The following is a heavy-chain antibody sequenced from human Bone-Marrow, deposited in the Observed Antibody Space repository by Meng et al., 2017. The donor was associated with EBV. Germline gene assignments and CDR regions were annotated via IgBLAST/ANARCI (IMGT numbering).Heavy chain of an antibody. J-gene: IGHJ4*02. CDR2: IYYSGST. D-gene: IGHD2-21*02. Sequence: LQGSGPGRVKPSATLSLTCTVSGGSISSYYWSLIRQPPGKGLEWIGYIYYSGSTNYNPSLKSRVTISVDTSKNQFSLKLSSVTAADTAVYYCARVNCGGDCYSFDYWGQGTLVTVSS. CDR3: ARVNCGGDCYSFDY. CDR1: GGSISSYY. V-gene: IGHV4-59*01.